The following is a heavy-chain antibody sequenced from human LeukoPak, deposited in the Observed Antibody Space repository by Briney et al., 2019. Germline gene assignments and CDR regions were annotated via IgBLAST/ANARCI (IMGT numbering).Heavy chain of an antibody. J-gene: IGHJ3*02. CDR3: ARGRQEWLRRGYDAFDI. D-gene: IGHD5-12*01. CDR2: IYSSGST. CDR1: GGSISSGSYY. Sequence: SETLSLTCTVSGGSISSGSYYWSWIRQPAGKGLEWIGRIYSSGSTNYNPSLKSRVTISLDTSKNQFSLKLSSVTAADTAVYYCARGRQEWLRRGYDAFDIWGQGTMVTVSS. V-gene: IGHV4-61*02.